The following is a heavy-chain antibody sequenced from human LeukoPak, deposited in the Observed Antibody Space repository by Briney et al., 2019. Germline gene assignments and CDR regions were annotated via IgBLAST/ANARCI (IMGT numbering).Heavy chain of an antibody. V-gene: IGHV1-2*06. J-gene: IGHJ4*02. Sequence: GASVKVSCKASGYTFTGYYMHWVRQAPGQGLEWMGRINPNSGGTNYAQKFQGRVTMTGDTSISTAYMELSRLRSDDTAVYYCARDMVRGASDYWGQGTLVTVSS. D-gene: IGHD3-10*01. CDR2: INPNSGGT. CDR1: GYTFTGYY. CDR3: ARDMVRGASDY.